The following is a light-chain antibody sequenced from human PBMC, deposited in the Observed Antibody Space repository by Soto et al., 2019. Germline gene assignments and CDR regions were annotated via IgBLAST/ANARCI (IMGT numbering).Light chain of an antibody. Sequence: SYELTQPPSVSVSLGQMARITCSGEGLPKKYAYWYQQKPGQFPVLVIYKDSERPSGIPERFSGSSSGTIVTLTISGVQAEDDADYYCLSADSSGTYVVFGGGTKLTVL. J-gene: IGLJ2*01. V-gene: IGLV3-16*01. CDR3: LSADSSGTYVV. CDR2: KDS. CDR1: GLPKKY.